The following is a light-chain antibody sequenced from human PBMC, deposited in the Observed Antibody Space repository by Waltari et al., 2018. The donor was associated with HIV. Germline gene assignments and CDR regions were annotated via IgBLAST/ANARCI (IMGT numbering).Light chain of an antibody. CDR3: QQFYNSPVT. J-gene: IGKJ4*01. CDR1: QNILHRSNNKNS. V-gene: IGKV4-1*01. CDR2: WAS. Sequence: DIVMTQSPESLAVSLGERAAINCKSSQNILHRSNNKNSYVCHQQKPGQSPKLLIYWASTRESGVPDRFSGSGSGTNFTLTISSLQAEDVAIYYCQQFYNSPVTFGGGTRVEIK.